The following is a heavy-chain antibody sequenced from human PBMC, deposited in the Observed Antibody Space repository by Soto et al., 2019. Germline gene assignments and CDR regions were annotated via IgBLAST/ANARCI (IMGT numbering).Heavy chain of an antibody. Sequence: GGPLRLSFAASGFTFSFYPMSWVRQAPGKGLEWVSTIHGGGDNTYYADSVKGRFTISRDNSKNTVYLQMNSLTAEDTAVYYCSKAVAYGSGSYYTNWGQGTLVTVSS. J-gene: IGHJ4*02. V-gene: IGHV3-23*01. D-gene: IGHD3-10*01. CDR1: GFTFSFYP. CDR2: IHGGGDNT. CDR3: SKAVAYGSGSYYTN.